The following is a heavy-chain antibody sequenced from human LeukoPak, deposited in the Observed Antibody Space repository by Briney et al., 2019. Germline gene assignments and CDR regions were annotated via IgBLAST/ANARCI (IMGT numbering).Heavy chain of an antibody. J-gene: IGHJ4*02. CDR2: ISYDGSNK. CDR1: GFTFSSYA. Sequence: GGSLRLSCAAAGFTFSSYAMHWVRQAPGKGLEWVAVISYDGSNKYYADSVKGRFTISRDNSKNTLYLQMNSLRAEDTAVYYCARDKGIAAAYLDYWGQGTLVTVSS. V-gene: IGHV3-30-3*01. D-gene: IGHD6-13*01. CDR3: ARDKGIAAAYLDY.